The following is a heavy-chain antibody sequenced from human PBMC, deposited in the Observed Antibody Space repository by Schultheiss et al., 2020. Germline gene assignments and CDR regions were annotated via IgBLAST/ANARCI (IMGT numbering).Heavy chain of an antibody. Sequence: GGSLRLSCAASGFTFSSYGMRWVRQAPGKGLEWVAVISYDGSNKYYADSVKGRFTISRDNSKNTLYLQMNSLRAEDTAVYYCAKSPPYSSCWYGEDWGQGTLVTVSS. J-gene: IGHJ4*02. D-gene: IGHD6-19*01. V-gene: IGHV3-30*18. CDR1: GFTFSSYG. CDR3: AKSPPYSSCWYGED. CDR2: ISYDGSNK.